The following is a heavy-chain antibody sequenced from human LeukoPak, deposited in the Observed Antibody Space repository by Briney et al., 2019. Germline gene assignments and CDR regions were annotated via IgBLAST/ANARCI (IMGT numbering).Heavy chain of an antibody. J-gene: IGHJ6*02. CDR2: IWYDGSNK. CDR1: GFTFSSYG. V-gene: IGHV3-33*01. Sequence: PGGSLRLSCAASGFTFSSYGMHWVRQAPGKGLEWVAVIWYDGSNKYYADSVKGRFTISGDNSKNTLYLQMNSLRAEDTAVYYCARDQGYSSSWYFPTDYYYGMDVWGQGTTVTVSS. CDR3: ARDQGYSSSWYFPTDYYYGMDV. D-gene: IGHD6-13*01.